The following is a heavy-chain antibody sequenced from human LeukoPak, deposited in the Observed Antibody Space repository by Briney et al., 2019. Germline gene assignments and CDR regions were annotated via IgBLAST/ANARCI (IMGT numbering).Heavy chain of an antibody. V-gene: IGHV3-30*02. Sequence: GGSLRLSCAASGFTFSSYGMHWVRQAPGKGLKWVAFIRYDGSNKYYADSVKGRFTISRDNSKNTLYLQMNSLRAEDTAVYYCAKDTVPGFLEWSYYYYMDVWGKGTTVTVSS. CDR1: GFTFSSYG. D-gene: IGHD3-3*01. J-gene: IGHJ6*03. CDR2: IRYDGSNK. CDR3: AKDTVPGFLEWSYYYYMDV.